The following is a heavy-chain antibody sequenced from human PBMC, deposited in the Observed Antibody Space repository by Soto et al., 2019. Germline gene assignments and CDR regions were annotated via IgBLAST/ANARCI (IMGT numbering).Heavy chain of an antibody. D-gene: IGHD5-18*01. J-gene: IGHJ5*02. Sequence: ASVKVSCKASGYTFTGYYMHWVRQAPGQGLEWMGWINPNSGGTNYAQKFQGRVTMTRDTSISTAYMELSRLRSDDTAVYYCARLGDTAMGNWFDPQGQGSLFTVSS. V-gene: IGHV1-2*02. CDR3: ARLGDTAMGNWFDP. CDR1: GYTFTGYY. CDR2: INPNSGGT.